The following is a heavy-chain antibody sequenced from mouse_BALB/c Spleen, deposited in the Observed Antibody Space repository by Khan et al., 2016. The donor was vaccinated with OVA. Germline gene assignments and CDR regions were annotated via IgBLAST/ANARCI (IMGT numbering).Heavy chain of an antibody. CDR3: ARNRNGYFDY. CDR2: IWSSGST. J-gene: IGHJ2*01. CDR1: GFSLTSYG. V-gene: IGHV2-2*02. Sequence: QVQLKQSGPGLVQPSQSLSITCTVSGFSLTSYGVHWVRQSPGKGLEWLGMIWSSGSTDYNATFISRLTISKDNSKSQVFFKMNSLQANDTAVYYCARNRNGYFDYWGQGTTLTVSS. D-gene: IGHD1-1*02.